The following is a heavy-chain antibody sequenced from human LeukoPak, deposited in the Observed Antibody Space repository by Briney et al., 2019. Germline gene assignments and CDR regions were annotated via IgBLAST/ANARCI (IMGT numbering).Heavy chain of an antibody. D-gene: IGHD2-15*01. J-gene: IGHJ4*02. CDR1: GGSISSSSYY. CDR3: ADCSGGSCQY. CDR2: IYYSGST. V-gene: IGHV4-39*01. Sequence: PSETLSLTCTVSGGSISSSSYYWGWIRQPPGKGLEWIGSIYYSGSTYYNPSLKSRVTISVDTSKNQFSLKLSSVTAADTAVYYCADCSGGSCQYWGQGTLVTVSS.